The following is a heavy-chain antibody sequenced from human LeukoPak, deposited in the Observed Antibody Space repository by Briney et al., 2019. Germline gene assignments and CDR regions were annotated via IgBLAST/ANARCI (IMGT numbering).Heavy chain of an antibody. CDR2: IYYSGST. D-gene: IGHD2-2*02. CDR1: GGSISSGGYY. Sequence: SQTLCLSCTVSGGSISSGGYYWGWIGQHPGKGLEWIGYIYYSGSTYYNPSPKRRVTISVKTSKTQFSLKLSPVPHADPALYYWERAERLVVPAAITESYGMDVWGQGTTVTVSS. V-gene: IGHV4-31*03. J-gene: IGHJ6*02. CDR3: ERAERLVVPAAITESYGMDV.